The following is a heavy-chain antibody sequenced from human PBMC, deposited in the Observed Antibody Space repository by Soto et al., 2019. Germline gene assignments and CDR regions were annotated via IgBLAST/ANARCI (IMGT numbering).Heavy chain of an antibody. CDR3: ARVPDCSSTSCNNMDV. Sequence: GVSLSLSCAASGFTVSSNYMRWARQAPGKGLEWVSVIYSGGSTYYADSVKGRFTISRDNSKNPLYLQMNSPRAEDTAVYYCARVPDCSSTSCNNMDVWGQGTTVTVSS. V-gene: IGHV3-53*01. CDR1: GFTVSSNY. J-gene: IGHJ6*02. D-gene: IGHD2-2*02. CDR2: IYSGGST.